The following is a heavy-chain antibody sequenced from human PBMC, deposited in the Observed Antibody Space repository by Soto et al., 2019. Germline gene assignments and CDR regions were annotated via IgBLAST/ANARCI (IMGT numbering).Heavy chain of an antibody. CDR2: MNPNSGNT. D-gene: IGHD3-10*01. V-gene: IGHV1-8*01. Sequence: SEEGSFKTCWYTFISYYVDWFRQTIGQGLEWMGWMNPNSGNTGYAQKFQGRVTLTRNTSISTAYMELRSLRSEDTAVYYCARGTERTGSGSSYFDFWGQGTPVTVS. CDR3: ARGTERTGSGSSYFDF. CDR1: WYTFISYY. J-gene: IGHJ4*02.